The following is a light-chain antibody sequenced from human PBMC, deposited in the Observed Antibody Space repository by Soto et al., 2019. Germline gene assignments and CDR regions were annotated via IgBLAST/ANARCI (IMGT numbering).Light chain of an antibody. CDR2: KES. V-gene: IGKV1-5*03. CDR1: QYISSW. Sequence: DIQMTQSPSTLSASVGDRVTITCRASQYISSWLAWYQQKPGQAPKLLIYKESFLESGVPSRFSGRGSGTEFTLTISSLQPHDFATYYCQQYNDYTWKFGQGNKVEIK. J-gene: IGKJ1*01. CDR3: QQYNDYTWK.